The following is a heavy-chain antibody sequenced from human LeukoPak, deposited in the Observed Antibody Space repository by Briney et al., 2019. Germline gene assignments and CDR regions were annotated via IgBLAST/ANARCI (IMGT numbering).Heavy chain of an antibody. D-gene: IGHD3-22*01. CDR3: ARDAPTHPPYYYDSSGYYYHFDY. V-gene: IGHV1-18*01. CDR1: GYTFTSYG. J-gene: IGHJ4*02. CDR2: ISAYNGNT. Sequence: ASVKVSCKASGYTFTSYGISWVRQAPGQGLEWMGWISAYNGNTNYAQKLQGRVTMTTDTSTSTAYMELRSLRSDDTAVDYFARDAPTHPPYYYDSSGYYYHFDYWGQGTLVTVSS.